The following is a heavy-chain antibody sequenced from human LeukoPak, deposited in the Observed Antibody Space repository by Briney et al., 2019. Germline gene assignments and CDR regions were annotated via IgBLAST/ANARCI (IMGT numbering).Heavy chain of an antibody. CDR1: GFTFSSYE. CDR3: AELGITMIGGV. D-gene: IGHD3-10*02. Sequence: AGSLRLSCAASGFTFSSYEMNWIRQAPGKGQEWVSYISSSGSTIYYADSVKGRFTISRDNAKNSLYLQMNSLRAEDTAVYYCAELGITMIGGVWGKGTTVTISS. CDR2: ISSSGSTI. J-gene: IGHJ6*04. V-gene: IGHV3-48*03.